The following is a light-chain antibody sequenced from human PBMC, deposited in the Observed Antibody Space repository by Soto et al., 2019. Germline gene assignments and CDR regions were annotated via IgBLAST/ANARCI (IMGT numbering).Light chain of an antibody. CDR2: HAS. Sequence: MTHSPSTLSVSPGDRATLSCRDSQSIDRWLAWYQQRPGKAPKILIYHASSLETGVPSRFSGSGSGTEFTLTISSLQPEDSATYYCLQHNTYPRTFGQGTKVDI. J-gene: IGKJ1*01. V-gene: IGKV1-5*01. CDR1: QSIDRW. CDR3: LQHNTYPRT.